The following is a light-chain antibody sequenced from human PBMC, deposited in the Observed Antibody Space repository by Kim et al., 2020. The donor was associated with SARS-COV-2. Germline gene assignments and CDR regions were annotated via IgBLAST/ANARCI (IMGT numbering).Light chain of an antibody. CDR2: AAS. CDR3: CCRDSGSDRPWV. Sequence: VRKVARTSHEGDIRIYHDSWCQQRPGQAPVLLIYAASKRPSGIPARFSGSNSGNTASWTTTGGQADDEADYFCCCRDSGSDRPWVFGGGTKVTVL. CDR1: DIRIYH. J-gene: IGLJ3*02. V-gene: IGLV3-19*01.